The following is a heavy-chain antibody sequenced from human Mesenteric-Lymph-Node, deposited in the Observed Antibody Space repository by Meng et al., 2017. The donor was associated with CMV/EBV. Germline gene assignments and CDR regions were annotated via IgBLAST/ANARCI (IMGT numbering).Heavy chain of an antibody. CDR1: GYTHTGYY. Sequence: KAAGYTHTGYYLHWVRQPPGQGLEWVGWINPHSGGTNYAQKFQGRVTMTRDTSISTAYMELSRLRSDDTAVYYWARTPDGYNFSHFDYWGQGTLVTVSS. CDR3: ARTPDGYNFSHFDY. CDR2: INPHSGGT. D-gene: IGHD5-24*01. V-gene: IGHV1-2*02. J-gene: IGHJ4*02.